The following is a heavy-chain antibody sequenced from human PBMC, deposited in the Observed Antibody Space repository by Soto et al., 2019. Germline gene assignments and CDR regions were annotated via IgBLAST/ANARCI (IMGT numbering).Heavy chain of an antibody. Sequence: SETLSLTCTVSSGSLSSTIYSWDWIRQPPGKGLEWIGSIFYSGSTYYNPSLKSRVTISVDTSKNQFSLTLTSVTAADTAVYYCARQCRGVTCNWFVPWGQGTLVTVSS. D-gene: IGHD2-15*01. V-gene: IGHV4-39*01. J-gene: IGHJ5*02. CDR3: ARQCRGVTCNWFVP. CDR2: IFYSGST. CDR1: SGSLSSTIYS.